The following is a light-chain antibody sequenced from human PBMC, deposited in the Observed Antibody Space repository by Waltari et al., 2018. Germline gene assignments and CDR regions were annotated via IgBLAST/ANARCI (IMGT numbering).Light chain of an antibody. CDR1: QSVSSNY. CDR2: GAS. CDR3: QQYGGSPTYT. Sequence: ESVLTQSPGTLSLSPGERATLPCRASQSVSSNYLAWYQPRPGQAPRLLFFGASSRATGVPDRFSGSVSGTDFTLTISRLEPEDFAVYFCQQYGGSPTYTFGQGTKLEIK. V-gene: IGKV3-20*01. J-gene: IGKJ2*01.